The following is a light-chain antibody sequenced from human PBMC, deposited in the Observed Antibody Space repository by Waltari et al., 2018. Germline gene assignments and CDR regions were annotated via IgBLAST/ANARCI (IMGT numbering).Light chain of an antibody. V-gene: IGKV1-12*01. CDR2: ATS. Sequence: TCRASQDIRNWLAWYQQKPGKAPNLLIYATSSLQTGVPSRFSGSGFGTEFTLTISSLQPEDFATYYCQQANSFPITFGPGTKVDIK. J-gene: IGKJ3*01. CDR1: QDIRNW. CDR3: QQANSFPIT.